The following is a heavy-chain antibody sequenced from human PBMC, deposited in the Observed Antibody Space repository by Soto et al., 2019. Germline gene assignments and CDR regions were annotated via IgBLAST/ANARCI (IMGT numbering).Heavy chain of an antibody. CDR1: GFTFSNAW. V-gene: IGHV3-15*01. J-gene: IGHJ6*03. D-gene: IGHD6-6*01. Sequence: GGSLRLSCAASGFTFSNAWMSWVRQAPGKGLEWVGRIKSKTDGGTKDYAAPVKGRFTISRDDSKNTLYLQMNSLKTEDTAVYYCTEEYSSSSAFLYYYMDVWGKGTTVTVSS. CDR3: TEEYSSSSAFLYYYMDV. CDR2: IKSKTDGGTK.